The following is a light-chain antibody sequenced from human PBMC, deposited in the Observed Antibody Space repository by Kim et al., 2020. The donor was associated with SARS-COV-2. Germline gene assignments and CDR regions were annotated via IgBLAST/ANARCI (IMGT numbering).Light chain of an antibody. Sequence: RVTGSCTGSSSSFGADYNVHWYQQLPGTAPKLLIYDNNNRPSGVPDRFSASKSGTSASLAITGLQAEDEADYYCQSFDSSLSGVVFGGGTQLTVL. CDR3: QSFDSSLSGVV. J-gene: IGLJ2*01. CDR2: DNN. CDR1: SSSFGADYN. V-gene: IGLV1-40*01.